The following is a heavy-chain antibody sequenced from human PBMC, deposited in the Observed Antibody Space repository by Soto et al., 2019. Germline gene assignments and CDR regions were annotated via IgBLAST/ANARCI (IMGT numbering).Heavy chain of an antibody. J-gene: IGHJ4*02. CDR1: GVSFMCHI. CDR2: SSGSCGST. Sequence: LSRAASGVSFMCHIMSWVRPAPGKGLEWGSASSGSCGSTYYADSVKGRFTLSRDNSKNTLYLQMNSLRAEDTAVYYCANPYYYGSSGSLWGQGTLVTVS. CDR3: ANPYYYGSSGSL. D-gene: IGHD3-22*01. V-gene: IGHV3-23*01.